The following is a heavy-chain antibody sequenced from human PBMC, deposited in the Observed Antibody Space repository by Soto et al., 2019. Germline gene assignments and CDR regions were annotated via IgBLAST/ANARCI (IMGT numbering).Heavy chain of an antibody. J-gene: IGHJ4*02. CDR3: ATTVTTILYFDY. CDR1: GFTFSSYA. V-gene: IGHV4-39*01. D-gene: IGHD4-17*01. Sequence: GSLRLSCAASGFTFSSYAMSWVRQPPGKGLEWIGSIYYSGSTYYNPSLKSRVTVSGDTSKNQFSLKLSSVTAADTAVYYCATTVTTILYFDYWGQGILVTVSS. CDR2: IYYSGST.